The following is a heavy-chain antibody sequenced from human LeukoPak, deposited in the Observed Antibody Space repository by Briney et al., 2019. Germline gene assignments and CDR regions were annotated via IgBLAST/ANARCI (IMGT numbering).Heavy chain of an antibody. V-gene: IGHV4-61*01. D-gene: IGHD1-26*01. J-gene: IGHJ5*02. CDR2: IYYSGSA. CDR1: GGSVSSGSYY. Sequence: SETLSLTCTVSGGSVSSGSYYWSWIRQPPGKGLEWIGYIYYSGSANYNPSLKSRVTISVDTSKNQFSLKLSSVTAADTAVYYCARCHSGSQSFWFDPWGQGTLVSVSS. CDR3: ARCHSGSQSFWFDP.